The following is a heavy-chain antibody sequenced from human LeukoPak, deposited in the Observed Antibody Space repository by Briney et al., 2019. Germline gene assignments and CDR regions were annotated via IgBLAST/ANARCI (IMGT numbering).Heavy chain of an antibody. J-gene: IGHJ4*02. CDR3: AKGTYYYDSADYFDY. CDR1: GFTFSSYA. D-gene: IGHD3-22*01. V-gene: IGHV3-23*01. CDR2: LSGSGGNT. Sequence: GGSLRLSCAASGFTFSSYAMSWVRQAPGKGLEWVSTLSGSGGNTYYADSVKGRVTISRDNSKNTLYLQMNSLRAEDTAVYHCAKGTYYYDSADYFDYWGQGTLVTVSS.